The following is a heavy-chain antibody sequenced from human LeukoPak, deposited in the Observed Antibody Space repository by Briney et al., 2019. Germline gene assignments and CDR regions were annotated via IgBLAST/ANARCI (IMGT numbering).Heavy chain of an antibody. V-gene: IGHV1-3*01. J-gene: IGHJ6*02. D-gene: IGHD2-15*01. CDR3: ARDGPRRGYCSGGSCPFYGMDV. Sequence: GASVKVSCKASGYTFTSYAMHWVRQAPGQRLEWMGWINAGNGNTKYSQKFQGRVTITRDTSASTAYMELSSLRSEDTAVYYCARDGPRRGYCSGGSCPFYGMDVWGQGTTVTISS. CDR1: GYTFTSYA. CDR2: INAGNGNT.